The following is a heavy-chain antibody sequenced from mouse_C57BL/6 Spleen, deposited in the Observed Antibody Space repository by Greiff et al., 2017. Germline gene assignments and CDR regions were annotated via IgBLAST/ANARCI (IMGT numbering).Heavy chain of an antibody. D-gene: IGHD1-1*01. CDR2: ILPGSGST. CDR3: ARSAYYYGSSSFDY. Sequence: QVQLQQSGAELMKPGASVKLSCKATGYTFTGYWIEWVKQRPGHGLEWIGEILPGSGSTNYNGKFKGKATFTADTASNTAYMQLSSLTTEDSAIYYCARSAYYYGSSSFDYWGQGTTLTVSS. V-gene: IGHV1-9*01. CDR1: GYTFTGYW. J-gene: IGHJ2*01.